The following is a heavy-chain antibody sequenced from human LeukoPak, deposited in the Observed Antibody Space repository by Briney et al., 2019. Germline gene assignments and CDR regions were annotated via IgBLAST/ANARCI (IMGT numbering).Heavy chain of an antibody. Sequence: GGSLRLXCAASGFTSSSYWMHWVRHAPGKGLVWVSRINGNGSSTDYADSVKGRFTISRDNAKNTLYLQMNSLRAEDTAVYYCARLSYRPESSIAARPYDYWGQGTLVTVSS. CDR1: GFTSSSYW. CDR3: ARLSYRPESSIAARPYDY. V-gene: IGHV3-74*01. J-gene: IGHJ4*02. D-gene: IGHD6-6*01. CDR2: INGNGSST.